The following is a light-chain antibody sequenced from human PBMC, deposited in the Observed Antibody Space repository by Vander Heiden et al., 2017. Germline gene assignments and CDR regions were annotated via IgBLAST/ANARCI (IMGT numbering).Light chain of an antibody. V-gene: IGLV3-25*03. CDR3: QSTDVSGASVL. CDR1: ALPKEY. Sequence: SSDLTQPPSVSVPPAQTARITGSGDALPKEYACWYQQKPGQAPLLVIYKETEGPSGIPERFCGSSSGTTVTVTIGGVQAEDEADYYCQSTDVSGASVLFGGWTKLTVL. CDR2: KET. J-gene: IGLJ2*01.